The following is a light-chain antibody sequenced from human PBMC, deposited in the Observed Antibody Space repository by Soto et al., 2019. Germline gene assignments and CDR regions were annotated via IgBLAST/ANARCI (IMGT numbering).Light chain of an antibody. CDR3: QQRSNWPPIT. Sequence: EIVLTQSPATLSLSPGDRATVSCRASQSVDWYVAWYQHKPGKAPRLLIYDASTRATGIPDRFSGSGSGTDFTLTISSLEPEDCAVYYCQQRSNWPPITFGPWTKVDMK. CDR1: QSVDWY. V-gene: IGKV3-11*01. CDR2: DAS. J-gene: IGKJ3*01.